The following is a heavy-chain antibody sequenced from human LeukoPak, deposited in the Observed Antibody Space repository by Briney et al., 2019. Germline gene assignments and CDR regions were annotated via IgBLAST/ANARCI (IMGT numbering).Heavy chain of an antibody. V-gene: IGHV3-11*01. CDR3: ARDRRGSGWPYDAFDI. D-gene: IGHD6-19*01. J-gene: IGHJ3*02. CDR2: ISSSGSTI. Sequence: GGSLRLSCAASGFTFSDYYMSWIRQAPGKGLEWVSYISSSGSTIYYADSVKGRFTISRDNAKNSLYLQMNSLRAEDTAVYYCARDRRGSGWPYDAFDIWGQGTMVTVSS. CDR1: GFTFSDYY.